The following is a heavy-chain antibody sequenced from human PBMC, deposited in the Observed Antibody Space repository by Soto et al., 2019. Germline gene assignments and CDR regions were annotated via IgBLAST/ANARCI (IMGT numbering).Heavy chain of an antibody. J-gene: IGHJ4*02. CDR3: ARDRIRGYSGYDLTADYFDY. CDR1: GFTFSSYS. CDR2: ISSSSSTI. D-gene: IGHD5-12*01. Sequence: EVQLVESGGGLVQPGGSLRLSCAASGFTFSSYSMNWVRQAPGKGLEWVSYISSSSSTIYNADSVKGRFTISRDNAKNSLYRQMNSLRAEDTAVYYCARDRIRGYSGYDLTADYFDYWGQGTLVTVSS. V-gene: IGHV3-48*01.